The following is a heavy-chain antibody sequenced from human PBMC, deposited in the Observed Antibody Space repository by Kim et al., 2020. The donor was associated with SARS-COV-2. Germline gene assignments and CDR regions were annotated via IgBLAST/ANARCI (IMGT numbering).Heavy chain of an antibody. J-gene: IGHJ3*02. Sequence: NKYYADSVKGRFTISRDNSKNTLYLQMNSLRAEDTAVYYCAKDGRDAFDIWGQGTMVTVSS. CDR3: AKDGRDAFDI. V-gene: IGHV3-30*02. CDR2: NK.